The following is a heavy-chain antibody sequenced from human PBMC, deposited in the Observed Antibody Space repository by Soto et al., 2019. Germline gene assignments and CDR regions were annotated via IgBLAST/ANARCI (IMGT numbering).Heavy chain of an antibody. CDR2: VFHTGRT. Sequence: QVVLQESGPGLLKPSQTLSLTCTVSGESLSGGVDYWSWIRQSSGGGLEWIGYVFHTGRTSYNPSLKSRVTISADTSKNQFSLRLTSLTAADTAVYYCAKTTAGRGYFGPWGHGSPVTVSS. J-gene: IGHJ4*01. CDR3: AKTTAGRGYFGP. V-gene: IGHV4-31*03. D-gene: IGHD4-17*01. CDR1: GESLSGGVDY.